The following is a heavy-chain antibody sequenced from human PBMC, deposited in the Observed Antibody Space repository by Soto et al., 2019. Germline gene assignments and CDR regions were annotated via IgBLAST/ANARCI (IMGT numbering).Heavy chain of an antibody. CDR2: IIPIFGTA. J-gene: IGHJ4*02. D-gene: IGHD1-20*01. CDR3: ARVNSRGRKYYFDY. CDR1: GGTFSSYA. Sequence: ASVKLSCKASGGTFSSYAISWVRQAPGQGLEWMGGIIPIFGTANYAQKFQGRVTITADESTSTAYMELSSLRSEDTAVYYCARVNSRGRKYYFDYWGQGTLVTVSS. V-gene: IGHV1-69*13.